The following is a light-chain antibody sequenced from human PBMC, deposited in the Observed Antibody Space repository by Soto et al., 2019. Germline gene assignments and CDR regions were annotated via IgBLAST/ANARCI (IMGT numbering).Light chain of an antibody. Sequence: EIVLTQSPGTLSLSPGERATLSCRASETVNNAYLAWYQQKPGQAPRLLIYDASIRATGIPDRFSGSGSGTVFTLTSSRLQPEDFAVYYCQQYGSSPRTFGQGTKVEIQ. CDR3: QQYGSSPRT. CDR2: DAS. V-gene: IGKV3-20*01. J-gene: IGKJ1*01. CDR1: ETVNNAY.